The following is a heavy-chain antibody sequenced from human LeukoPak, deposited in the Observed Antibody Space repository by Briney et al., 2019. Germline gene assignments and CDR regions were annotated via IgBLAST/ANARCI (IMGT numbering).Heavy chain of an antibody. CDR2: INWNGGST. J-gene: IGHJ3*02. CDR3: ARETIVVVTEYAFDI. CDR1: GFTFDDYG. D-gene: IGHD2-21*02. V-gene: IGHV3-20*04. Sequence: GGSLRLSCPASGFTFDDYGMSWVRQAPGKGLEWVSGINWNGGSTGYADSVKGRFTISRDNAKNSLYLQMNSLRAEDTALYYCARETIVVVTEYAFDIWGQGTMVTVSS.